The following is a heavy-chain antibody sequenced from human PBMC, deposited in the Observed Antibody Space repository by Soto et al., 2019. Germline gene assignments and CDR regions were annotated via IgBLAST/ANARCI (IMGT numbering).Heavy chain of an antibody. CDR2: IYWDDDK. CDR1: GFSLSTSGVG. V-gene: IGHV2-5*02. D-gene: IGHD3-10*01. Sequence: SGPTLVNPTQTLTLTCTFSGFSLSTSGVGVGWIRQPPGKALEWLALIYWDDDKRYSPSLKSRLTITKDTSKNQVVLTMTNMDPVDTATYYCAHSHVLLWFGDLDLYEEGPYHSTGPNWFDPWGQGTLVTVSS. CDR3: AHSHVLLWFGDLDLYEEGPYHSTGPNWFDP. J-gene: IGHJ5*02.